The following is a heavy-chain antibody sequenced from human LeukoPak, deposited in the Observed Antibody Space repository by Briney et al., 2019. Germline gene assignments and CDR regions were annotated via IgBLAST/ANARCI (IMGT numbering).Heavy chain of an antibody. CDR3: ARLSSTLYCSMDV. CDR1: GGSVSSYY. CDR2: IQNSAIYRAKI. Sequence: SETLSLTCAVSGGSVSSYYWSWIRQPPGKGLEWVGYIQNSAIYRAKIKSSPSLQSRVSLSIDTSKNQVSLTVNSVTAADTAVYYCARLSSTLYCSMDVWGPGTAVTVSS. J-gene: IGHJ6*02. V-gene: IGHV4-59*08. D-gene: IGHD2-21*02.